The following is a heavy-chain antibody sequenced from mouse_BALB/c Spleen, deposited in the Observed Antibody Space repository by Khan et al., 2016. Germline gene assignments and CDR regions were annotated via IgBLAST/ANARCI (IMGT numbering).Heavy chain of an antibody. CDR1: GFNIKDTY. CDR2: IDPANGNT. V-gene: IGHV14-3*02. J-gene: IGHJ3*01. D-gene: IGHD2-4*01. Sequence: VQLKQSGAELVKPGASVKLSCTASGFNIKDTYMHWVKQRPEKGLEWIGRIDPANGNTKYDPKFQGKATITADTSYNTAYLQLRSLTSEDTAVYYCARSPYDYDVGFAYWGQGTLVTVSS. CDR3: ARSPYDYDVGFAY.